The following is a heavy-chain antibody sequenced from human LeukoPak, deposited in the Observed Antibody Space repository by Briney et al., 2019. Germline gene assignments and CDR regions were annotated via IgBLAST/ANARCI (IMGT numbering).Heavy chain of an antibody. CDR3: ASIYGGNYYFDY. CDR1: GYTFTGYY. J-gene: IGHJ4*02. D-gene: IGHD4-23*01. V-gene: IGHV1-2*02. Sequence: ASVKVSCKASGYTFTGYYMHWVRQAPGQGLEWMGWINPNSGGTNYAQKFQGRFTMTRDTSISTAYMELSRLRSDDTAVYYCASIYGGNYYFDYWGQGTLVTVSS. CDR2: INPNSGGT.